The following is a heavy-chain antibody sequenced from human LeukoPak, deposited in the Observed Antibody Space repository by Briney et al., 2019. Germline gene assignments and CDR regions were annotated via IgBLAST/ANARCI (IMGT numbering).Heavy chain of an antibody. J-gene: IGHJ6*02. CDR1: GYTFTSYG. CDR3: ARDFIIAAAGRDYYYYGMDV. CDR2: LSAYNGNT. D-gene: IGHD6-13*01. V-gene: IGHV1-18*01. Sequence: ASVKVSSTASGYTFTSYGISWVRPAPGQGLEWMGWLSAYNGNTNYAQKLQGRVTMTTDTSTSTAYMELRSLRSDDTALYYCARDFIIAAAGRDYYYYGMDVWGQGTTVTVSS.